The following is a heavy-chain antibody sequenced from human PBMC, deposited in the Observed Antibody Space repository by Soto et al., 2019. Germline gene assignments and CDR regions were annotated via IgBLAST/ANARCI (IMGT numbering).Heavy chain of an antibody. J-gene: IGHJ6*02. D-gene: IGHD6-19*01. Sequence: GGSLRLSCAASEFTFSDYAMSWVRQAPGKGLEWVSAISGSGGSTYYADSVKGRFTISRDNSKNTLYLQMNSLRAEDTAVYYCAKGGNAVAGRYYYYGMDVWGQGTTVTVSS. CDR1: EFTFSDYA. CDR2: ISGSGGST. V-gene: IGHV3-23*01. CDR3: AKGGNAVAGRYYYYGMDV.